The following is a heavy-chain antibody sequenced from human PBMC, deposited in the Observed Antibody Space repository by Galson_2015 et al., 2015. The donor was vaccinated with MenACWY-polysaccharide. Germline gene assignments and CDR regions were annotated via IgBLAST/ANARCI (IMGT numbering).Heavy chain of an antibody. CDR2: MNPNSGNT. V-gene: IGHV1-8*01. CDR1: GYTFTSYD. Sequence: SVKVSCKASGYTFTSYDINWVRQATGQGLEWMGWMNPNSGNTGYAQKFQGRVTMTRNTSISTAYMELSSLRSEDTAVYYCARRGYYDFWSGYYYYYYGMDVWGQGTTVTVSS. CDR3: ARRGYYDFWSGYYYYYYGMDV. J-gene: IGHJ6*02. D-gene: IGHD3-3*01.